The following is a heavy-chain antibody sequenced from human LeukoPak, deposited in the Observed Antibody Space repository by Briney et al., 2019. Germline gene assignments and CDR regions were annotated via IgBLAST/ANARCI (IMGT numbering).Heavy chain of an antibody. D-gene: IGHD3-3*01. CDR1: GFTFSSYS. CDR2: ISSSSSYI. J-gene: IGHJ4*02. V-gene: IGHV3-21*01. CDR3: ARIYDSWSGYADEDDY. Sequence: GGSLRLSCAASGFTFSSYSMNWVRQAPGKGLEWVSSISSSSSYIYYADSVKGRFTISRDNAKNSLYLQMNSLRAEDTAVYYCARIYDSWSGYADEDDYWGQGTLVTVSS.